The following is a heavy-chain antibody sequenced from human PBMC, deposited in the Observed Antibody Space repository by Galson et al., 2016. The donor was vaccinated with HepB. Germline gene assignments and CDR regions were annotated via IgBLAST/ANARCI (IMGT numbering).Heavy chain of an antibody. D-gene: IGHD3-10*01. CDR3: ARYGRGFDS. V-gene: IGHV5-78*01. J-gene: IGHJ5*01. CDR2: FNPGNSKN. CDR1: GYSFTSYW. Sequence: QSGAEVKKPGESLKISCKTSGYSFTSYWIHWVRQLPGKALEWIGNFNPGNSKNDYSPSFQGHVTISVDSSSTTAYLQWSSLKASDTAMYYCARYGRGFDSWGLGTLVTVS.